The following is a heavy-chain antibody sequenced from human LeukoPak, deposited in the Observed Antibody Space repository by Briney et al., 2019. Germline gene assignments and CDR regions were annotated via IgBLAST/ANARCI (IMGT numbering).Heavy chain of an antibody. V-gene: IGHV1-18*04. CDR1: GYTFTGYY. CDR3: ARVPAAGIDNWFDP. J-gene: IGHJ5*02. Sequence: ASVKVSCKASGYTFTGYYMHWVRQAPGQGLEWMGWINPNSGNTNYAQKLQGRVTMTTDTSTSTAYMELRSLRSDDTAVYYCARVPAAGIDNWFDPWGQGTLVTVSS. CDR2: INPNSGNT. D-gene: IGHD6-13*01.